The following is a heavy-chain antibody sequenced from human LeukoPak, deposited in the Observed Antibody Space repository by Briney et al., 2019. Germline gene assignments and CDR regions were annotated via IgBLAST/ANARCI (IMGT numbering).Heavy chain of an antibody. Sequence: GGSLRLSCAASGITFSNYAMTWVRQAPGKGLEWVAAIRGNGATTHYADSVKGRFTISRDNSKNTLYLQMNSLRAEDTAVYYCAKDRSKALKLYYYDSSGYYSLGYWGQGTLVTVSS. V-gene: IGHV3-23*01. CDR1: GITFSNYA. CDR2: IRGNGATT. CDR3: AKDRSKALKLYYYDSSGYYSLGY. D-gene: IGHD3-22*01. J-gene: IGHJ4*02.